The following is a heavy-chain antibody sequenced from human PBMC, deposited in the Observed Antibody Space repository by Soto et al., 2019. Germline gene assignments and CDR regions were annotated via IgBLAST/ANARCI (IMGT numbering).Heavy chain of an antibody. V-gene: IGHV1-8*01. CDR1: GYTFTSYD. CDR3: ASTAPGGYCSGGSCYSFDY. D-gene: IGHD2-15*01. Sequence: ASVKVSCKASGYTFTSYDINWVRQATGQGLEWMGWMNPNSGNTGYAQKFQGRVTMTRNTSISTAYMELSSLRSEDTAVYYCASTAPGGYCSGGSCYSFDYWGQGTLVTVSS. J-gene: IGHJ4*02. CDR2: MNPNSGNT.